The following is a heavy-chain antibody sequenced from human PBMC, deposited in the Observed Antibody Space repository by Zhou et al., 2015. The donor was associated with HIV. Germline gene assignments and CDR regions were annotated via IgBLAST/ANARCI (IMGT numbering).Heavy chain of an antibody. CDR2: ILPLFGAA. Sequence: VQLVQSGAEVKKPGSSVKVSCEVSGATFNTFAINWVRQAPGQGLEWMGSILPLFGAADYARKFQDRVTITADTSTNTAYMEMRSLTSEDTAVFYCARGGDYSNYGSQYHGMDVWGQGTTVTVSS. V-gene: IGHV1-69*06. CDR1: GATFNTFA. D-gene: IGHD4-11*01. CDR3: ARGGDYSNYGSQYHGMDV. J-gene: IGHJ6*02.